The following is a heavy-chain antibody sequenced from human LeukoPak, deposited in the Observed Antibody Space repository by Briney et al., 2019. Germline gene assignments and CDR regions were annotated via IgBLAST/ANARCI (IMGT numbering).Heavy chain of an antibody. V-gene: IGHV1-46*01. J-gene: IGHJ3*02. CDR3: ARDRARVGTKDAAFDI. D-gene: IGHD1-1*01. CDR2: IDPSGGRT. CDR1: GYPFTSLY. Sequence: ASVKVSCKASGYPFTSLYLHWVRQASGQGLEWMGVIDPSGGRTRYAQKFQGRVTMTRDTSTSTVHMELSSLRSEDSAVYYCARDRARVGTKDAAFDIWGQGTMVTVSS.